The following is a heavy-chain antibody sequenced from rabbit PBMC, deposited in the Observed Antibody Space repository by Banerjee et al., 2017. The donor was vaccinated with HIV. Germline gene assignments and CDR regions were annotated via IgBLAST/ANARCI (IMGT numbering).Heavy chain of an antibody. CDR3: ARDRDGDAGYGSLAL. CDR1: GFSFSSNA. Sequence: QSLEESGGGLVQPEGSLALTCTASGFSFSSNAMCWVRQAPGKGLEWIACINTISGDTVYATWAKGRFTISKASWTTVTLQMTSLTAADTATYFCARDRDGDAGYGSLALWGQGTLVTVS. CDR2: INTISGDT. J-gene: IGHJ4*01. V-gene: IGHV1S40*01. D-gene: IGHD7-1*01.